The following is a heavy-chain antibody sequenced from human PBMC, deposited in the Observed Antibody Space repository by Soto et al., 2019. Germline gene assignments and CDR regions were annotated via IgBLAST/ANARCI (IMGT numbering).Heavy chain of an antibody. CDR2: ISAYNGNT. CDR3: ARVGGEVVAAYYFDY. J-gene: IGHJ4*02. Sequence: PSVKVSCKASGYTFTSYGISWVRQAPGQGLEWMGWISAYNGNTNYAQKLQGRVTMTTDTSTSTAYMELRSLRSDDTAVYYCARVGGEVVAAYYFDYWAQGTLVTVSS. V-gene: IGHV1-18*01. CDR1: GYTFTSYG. D-gene: IGHD2-15*01.